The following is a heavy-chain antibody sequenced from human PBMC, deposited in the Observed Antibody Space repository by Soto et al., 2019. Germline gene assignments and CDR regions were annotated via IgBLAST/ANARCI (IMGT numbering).Heavy chain of an antibody. D-gene: IGHD3-22*01. Sequence: PGGSLRLSCAASGFTFSSYSMNWVRQAPGKGLEWVSYISSGSSTIYYADSVKGRFTISRDNAKNSLYLQMNSLRAEDTAVYYCASSKYYYDSRGYYYFDYWGQGTLVTVSS. CDR1: GFTFSSYS. CDR2: ISSGSSTI. CDR3: ASSKYYYDSRGYYYFDY. V-gene: IGHV3-48*01. J-gene: IGHJ4*02.